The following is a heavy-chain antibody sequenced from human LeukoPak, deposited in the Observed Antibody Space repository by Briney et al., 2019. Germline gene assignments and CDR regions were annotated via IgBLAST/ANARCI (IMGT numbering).Heavy chain of an antibody. D-gene: IGHD3-3*01. J-gene: IGHJ4*02. Sequence: GGSLRLSCAASGLTFSDYYMSWIRQAPGKGLEWVSYISSSGSTIYYAGSVKGRFTISRDNAKNSLYLQMNSLRAEDTAVYYCARKDYDFWSGYALDYWGQGTLVTVSS. CDR2: ISSSGSTI. CDR1: GLTFSDYY. V-gene: IGHV3-11*04. CDR3: ARKDYDFWSGYALDY.